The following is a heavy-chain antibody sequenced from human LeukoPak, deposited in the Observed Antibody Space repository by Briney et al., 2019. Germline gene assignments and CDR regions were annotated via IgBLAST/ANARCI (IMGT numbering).Heavy chain of an antibody. CDR3: AREVYGGYVGSLDY. J-gene: IGHJ4*02. V-gene: IGHV3-48*03. D-gene: IGHD4-17*01. CDR2: ISSSGSTI. Sequence: GGSLRLSCAASGFTFSSYEMNWVRQAPGKGLEWVSYISSSGSTIYYADFVKGRFTISRDNAKNSLYLQMNSLRAEDTAVYYCAREVYGGYVGSLDYWGQGTLVTVSS. CDR1: GFTFSSYE.